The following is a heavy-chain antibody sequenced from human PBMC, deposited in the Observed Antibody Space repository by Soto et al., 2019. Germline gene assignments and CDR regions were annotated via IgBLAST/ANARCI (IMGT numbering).Heavy chain of an antibody. CDR2: ISDSGSTT. Sequence: GGSLRLSCAASGFTFSNYAMSWVRQAPGKGLEWVSAISDSGSTTYYADSVKGRFTISRDNSKNTLYLQMNSLRAEDTALYYCAKANFWLGELLSGDLFDYWGQGTL. D-gene: IGHD3-10*01. V-gene: IGHV3-23*01. CDR1: GFTFSNYA. J-gene: IGHJ4*02. CDR3: AKANFWLGELLSGDLFDY.